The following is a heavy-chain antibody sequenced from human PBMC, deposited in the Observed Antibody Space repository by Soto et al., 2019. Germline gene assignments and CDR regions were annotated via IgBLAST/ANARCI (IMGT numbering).Heavy chain of an antibody. V-gene: IGHV3-21*01. CDR3: ARDYEGPTTVTAKEGYYYYGMDV. CDR2: ISSSSSYI. J-gene: IGHJ6*02. D-gene: IGHD4-17*01. CDR1: GFTFSSYS. Sequence: GGSLRLSCAASGFTFSSYSMNWVRQAPGKGLEWVSSISSSSSYIYYADSVKGRFTISRDNAKNSLYLQMNSLRAEDTAVYYCARDYEGPTTVTAKEGYYYYGMDVWGQGTTVTVSS.